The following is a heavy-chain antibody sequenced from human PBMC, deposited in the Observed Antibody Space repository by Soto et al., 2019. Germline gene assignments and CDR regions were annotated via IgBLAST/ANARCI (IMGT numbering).Heavy chain of an antibody. Sequence: QVQLVQSGAEVKKPGASVKVSCKASGYIFINYYIYWVRQAPGQGPEWVGIINHTGGSANYAQKFQGRVTLTMDTSTSTVYMELSSLRFEDTAVYYCARDLAAADYWGQGTLVTVSS. CDR1: GYIFINYY. V-gene: IGHV1-46*01. D-gene: IGHD6-13*01. CDR2: INHTGGSA. J-gene: IGHJ4*02. CDR3: ARDLAAADY.